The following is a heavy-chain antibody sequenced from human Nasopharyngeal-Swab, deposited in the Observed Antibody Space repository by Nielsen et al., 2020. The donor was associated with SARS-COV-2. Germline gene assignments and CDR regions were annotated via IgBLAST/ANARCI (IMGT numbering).Heavy chain of an antibody. CDR1: GFTFSSYR. CDR3: ARLLQSLWFGESSHYYYYGMNV. V-gene: IGHV3-21*01. D-gene: IGHD3-10*01. Sequence: GEFLKISCAASGFTFSSYRMNWVRQAPGKGLEWVASISTSSCYIYYADSMKGRFTISRDNAKNSLYLQMNSLRAEAPAVYYCARLLQSLWFGESSHYYYYGMNVWGQGTTVTVSS. J-gene: IGHJ6*02. CDR2: ISTSSCYI.